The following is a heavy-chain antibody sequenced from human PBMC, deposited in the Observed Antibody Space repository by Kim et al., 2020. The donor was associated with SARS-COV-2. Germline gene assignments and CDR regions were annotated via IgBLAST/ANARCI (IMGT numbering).Heavy chain of an antibody. V-gene: IGHV3-48*02. J-gene: IGHJ4*02. D-gene: IGHD3-22*01. CDR3: ARIRGGYPDF. CDR1: GFNFRPYS. CDR2: IGSSSITI. Sequence: GGSLRLSCAASGFNFRPYSMNWVRQAPGKGLEWVSHIGSSSITIYYADSVKGRFIISRDNAKNSLYLQMNSLKDEDTAVYYCARIRGGYPDFWGQGTLVTVSS.